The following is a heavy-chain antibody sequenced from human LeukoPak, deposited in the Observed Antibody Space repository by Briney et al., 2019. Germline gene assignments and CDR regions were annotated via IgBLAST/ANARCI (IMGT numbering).Heavy chain of an antibody. J-gene: IGHJ6*03. Sequence: PGRSLRLSCAASGFTFSSYAMHWVRQAPGKGLEWVAVISYDGSNKYYAVSVKGRFTISRDNSKNTLYLQMNSLRAEDTAVYYCARGVTRAYYYYYMDVWGKGTTVTVSS. CDR2: ISYDGSNK. CDR3: ARGVTRAYYYYYMDV. CDR1: GFTFSSYA. V-gene: IGHV3-30*01. D-gene: IGHD5-18*01.